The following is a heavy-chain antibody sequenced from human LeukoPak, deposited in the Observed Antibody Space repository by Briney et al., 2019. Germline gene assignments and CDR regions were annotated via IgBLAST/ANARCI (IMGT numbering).Heavy chain of an antibody. V-gene: IGHV3-48*04. CDR3: ERDHNYAFDN. CDR1: GFIFSDYS. CDR2: IGISSGNT. D-gene: IGHD1-1*01. J-gene: IGHJ4*02. Sequence: GGSLRLSCVASGFIFSDYSMNWVRQAPGKGLEWISYIGISSGNTKYADSVKGRFTISGDNAKNSLYLQMNSLRVEDTAVYYCERDHNYAFDNWGQGTLVTVSS.